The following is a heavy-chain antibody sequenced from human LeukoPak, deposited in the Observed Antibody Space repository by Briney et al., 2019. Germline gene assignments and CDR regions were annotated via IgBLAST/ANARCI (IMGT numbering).Heavy chain of an antibody. CDR1: GGTFSGSV. J-gene: IGHJ4*02. V-gene: IGHV1-46*01. CDR2: INPSGGST. D-gene: IGHD3-3*01. CDR3: ARDREIFGVVMRGDLFDY. Sequence: ASVKVSCKASGGTFSGSVVAWIRQAPGQGLEWMGIINPSGGSTSYAQKFQGRVTMTRDTSTSTVYMGLSSLRSEDTAVYYCARDREIFGVVMRGDLFDYWGQGTLVTVSS.